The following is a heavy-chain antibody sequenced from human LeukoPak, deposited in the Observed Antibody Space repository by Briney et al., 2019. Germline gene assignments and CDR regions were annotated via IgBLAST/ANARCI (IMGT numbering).Heavy chain of an antibody. CDR3: ARAYYDFWSGYLNWFDP. Sequence: ASVKVSCKASGYTFTGYYMHWVRQAPGQGLEWMGWINPNSGGTNYAQKFQGRVTMTRDTSISTAYMELSRLRSDDTAVYYCARAYYDFWSGYLNWFDPWGQGTLVTVSS. CDR2: INPNSGGT. J-gene: IGHJ5*02. CDR1: GYTFTGYY. V-gene: IGHV1-2*02. D-gene: IGHD3-3*01.